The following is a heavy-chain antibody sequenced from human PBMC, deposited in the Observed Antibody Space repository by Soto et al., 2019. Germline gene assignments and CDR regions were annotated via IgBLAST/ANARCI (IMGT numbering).Heavy chain of an antibody. D-gene: IGHD3-3*01. J-gene: IGHJ4*02. CDR2: IYPGDSDT. V-gene: IGHV5-51*01. CDR1: GYSFTSYW. CDR3: ARGSLDDFWSGHPFDY. Sequence: PGESLKISCKGSGYSFTSYWIGWVRQMPGKGLEWMGIIYPGDSDTRYSPSFQGRVTITADESTSTAYMELSSLRSEDTAVYYCARGSLDDFWSGHPFDYWGQGTLVTVSS.